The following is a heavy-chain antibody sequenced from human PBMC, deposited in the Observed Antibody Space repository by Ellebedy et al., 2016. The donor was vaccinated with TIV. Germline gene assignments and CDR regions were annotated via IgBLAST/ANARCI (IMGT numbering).Heavy chain of an antibody. CDR1: GGSISSGGYY. CDR3: ARSLGMTTVTTYGY. J-gene: IGHJ4*02. D-gene: IGHD4-17*01. CDR2: IYYSGST. Sequence: SETLSLTXTVSGGSISSGGYYWSLIRQHPGKGLEWIGYIYYSGSTYYNPSLKSRVTISVDTSKNQFSLKLSSVTAADTAVYYCARSLGMTTVTTYGYWGQGTLVTVSS. V-gene: IGHV4-31*03.